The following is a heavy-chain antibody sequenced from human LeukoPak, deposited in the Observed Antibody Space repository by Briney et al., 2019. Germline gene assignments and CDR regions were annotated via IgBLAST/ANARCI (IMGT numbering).Heavy chain of an antibody. J-gene: IGHJ4*02. D-gene: IGHD1-26*01. Sequence: GGSLRLSCAASGFTFSRYSMNWVRQAPGKGLEWVSYISRSSSTIHYADSVKGRFTISRDNAKSSLFLQMNSLRAEDTAVYYCARVDWSQSGSHGDSFDYWGQGTLVTVSS. CDR1: GFTFSRYS. CDR2: ISRSSSTI. V-gene: IGHV3-48*04. CDR3: ARVDWSQSGSHGDSFDY.